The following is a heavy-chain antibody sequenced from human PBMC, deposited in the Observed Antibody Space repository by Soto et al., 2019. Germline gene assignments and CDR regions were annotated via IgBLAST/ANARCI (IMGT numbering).Heavy chain of an antibody. CDR2: ISVNSGNT. CDR1: GDTFASYG. Sequence: QVQLVQSGAEVKKPGASVKVSCKASGDTFASYGISWVRQAPGQGLEWRGWISVNSGNTNYAQNFQGRVTITTATATTTVSMELRSLRSDDTAVYHCAGAIQVGQGFDYWGQGTRVRVSS. J-gene: IGHJ4*02. CDR3: AGAIQVGQGFDY. D-gene: IGHD1-1*01. V-gene: IGHV1-18*01.